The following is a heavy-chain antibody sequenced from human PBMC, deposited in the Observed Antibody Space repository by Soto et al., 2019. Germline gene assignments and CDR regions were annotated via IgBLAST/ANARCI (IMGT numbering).Heavy chain of an antibody. CDR2: IYWDDDK. Sequence: SGPTLVKPTQTLTLTCTFSGFSLSTSGVGVGWIRQPPGKALEWLALIYWDDDKRYSPSLKSRLTITKDTSKNQVVLTMTNMDPVDTATYYCAHRRVAVAGDAFDIWGQGTMVTVSS. J-gene: IGHJ3*02. D-gene: IGHD6-19*01. CDR3: AHRRVAVAGDAFDI. V-gene: IGHV2-5*02. CDR1: GFSLSTSGVG.